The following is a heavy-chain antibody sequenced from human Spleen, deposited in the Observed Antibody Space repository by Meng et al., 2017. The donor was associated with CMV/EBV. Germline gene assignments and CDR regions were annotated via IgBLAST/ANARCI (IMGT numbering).Heavy chain of an antibody. V-gene: IGHV3-21*01. Sequence: GESLKISCAASGFSFSGYSLNWVRQAPGKGLEWVSSISGNGDYIYYADSLKGRFTISRDNAENSLFLQMNSLRAEDTAVYYCARDPGSGWYYFDSWGQGTLVTVSS. J-gene: IGHJ4*02. CDR1: GFSFSGYS. CDR2: ISGNGDYI. CDR3: ARDPGSGWYYFDS. D-gene: IGHD6-19*01.